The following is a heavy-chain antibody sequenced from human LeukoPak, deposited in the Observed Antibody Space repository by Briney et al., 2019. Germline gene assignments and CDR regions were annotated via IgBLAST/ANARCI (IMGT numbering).Heavy chain of an antibody. J-gene: IGHJ4*02. Sequence: SETLSLTCTVSGGSISSSSYYWGWIRQPPGKGLEWIGSIYYSGSTYYNPSLKSRVTISVDTSKNQFSLKLSSVTAADTAVYSCAREIVGATPIFDYWGQGTLVTVSS. CDR1: GGSISSSSYY. V-gene: IGHV4-39*07. CDR3: AREIVGATPIFDY. D-gene: IGHD1-26*01. CDR2: IYYSGST.